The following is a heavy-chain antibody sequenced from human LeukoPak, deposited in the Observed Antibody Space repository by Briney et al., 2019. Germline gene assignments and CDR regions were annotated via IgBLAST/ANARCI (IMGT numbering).Heavy chain of an antibody. CDR1: GGSVNSGTYY. D-gene: IGHD5-24*01. Sequence: SETLSLTCTVSGGSVNSGTYYWSWIRQPPGKGLEWIGYISYSGSTNYDPSLKSRVTISVDTSKNQFSLKLSSVTAADTAVYYCARGGRWLQFNYWGQGTLVTVSS. CDR2: ISYSGST. V-gene: IGHV4-61*01. CDR3: ARGGRWLQFNY. J-gene: IGHJ4*02.